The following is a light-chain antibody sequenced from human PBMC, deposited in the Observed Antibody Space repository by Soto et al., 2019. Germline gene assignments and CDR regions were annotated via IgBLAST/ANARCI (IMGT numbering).Light chain of an antibody. CDR3: QQYVTYRT. CDR2: GAS. CDR1: QSINNNY. V-gene: IGKV3-20*01. Sequence: EVVLTQCSGTLSLSPGERAALSCRASQSINNNYLSWYQQKPGQAPRLLIYGASSRATGIPDRFSGSGSGTDFTLTISRLEPEDFAVYYCQQYVTYRTLGQGTKLDIK. J-gene: IGKJ1*01.